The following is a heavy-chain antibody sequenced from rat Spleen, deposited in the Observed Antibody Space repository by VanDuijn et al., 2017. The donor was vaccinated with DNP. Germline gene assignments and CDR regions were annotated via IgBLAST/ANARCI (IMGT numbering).Heavy chain of an antibody. D-gene: IGHD1-1*01. Sequence: EVQLVESGGGLVQPGNSLKLSCAASGFTFSDYAMAWVRQSPKKGLEWVATIIYDGSSTYYRDSVKGPFTISRDNAKNTLCLQMNSLRSGDTATYYCTRDPFFGALDAWCQGTSVTVSS. CDR3: TRDPFFGALDA. V-gene: IGHV5-17*01. CDR1: GFTFSDYA. CDR2: IIYDGSST. J-gene: IGHJ4*01.